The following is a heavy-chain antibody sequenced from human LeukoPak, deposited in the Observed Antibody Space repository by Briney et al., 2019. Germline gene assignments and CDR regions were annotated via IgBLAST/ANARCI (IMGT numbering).Heavy chain of an antibody. V-gene: IGHV1-2*02. Sequence: GASVKVSRKASGYTFTGYYMHWVRQAPGQGLEWMGWINPNSGGTNYAQKFQGRVTMTRDTSISTAYMELSRLRSDDTAVYYCARDYCSGGSCLGFDYWGQGTLVTVSS. CDR2: INPNSGGT. J-gene: IGHJ4*02. CDR1: GYTFTGYY. CDR3: ARDYCSGGSCLGFDY. D-gene: IGHD2-15*01.